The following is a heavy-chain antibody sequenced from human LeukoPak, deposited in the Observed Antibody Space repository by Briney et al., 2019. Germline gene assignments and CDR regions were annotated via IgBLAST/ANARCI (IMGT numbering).Heavy chain of an antibody. J-gene: IGHJ4*02. V-gene: IGHV4-59*01. D-gene: IGHD3-22*01. CDR2: IYYSGGT. Sequence: SETLSLTCTVSGGSISSYYWSWIRQPPGKGLEWIGYIYYSGGTNYNPSLKSRVTISVDTSKNQFSLKLSSVTAADTAVYYCAREDGDYYEGYFDYWGQGTLVTVSS. CDR3: AREDGDYYEGYFDY. CDR1: GGSISSYY.